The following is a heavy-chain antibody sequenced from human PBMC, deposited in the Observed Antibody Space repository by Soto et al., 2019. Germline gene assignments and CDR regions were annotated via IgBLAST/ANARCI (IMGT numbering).Heavy chain of an antibody. CDR1: GYRFTSHW. Sequence: GESLKISSKGSGYRFTSHWIGWVRQMPGKGLEWMGIIDPGDSYTRYSPSFQGQVIISADKSISTAYLQWSSLKASDTAMYYCARRYSTSSGLDYWGQGTLVTVSS. CDR3: ARRYSTSSGLDY. J-gene: IGHJ4*02. V-gene: IGHV5-51*01. CDR2: IDPGDSYT. D-gene: IGHD6-6*01.